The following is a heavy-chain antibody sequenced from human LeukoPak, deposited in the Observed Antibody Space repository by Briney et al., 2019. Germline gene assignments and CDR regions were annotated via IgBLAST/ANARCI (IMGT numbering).Heavy chain of an antibody. D-gene: IGHD6-19*01. V-gene: IGHV3-23*01. CDR3: ARGSSGFHDAFDI. Sequence: PGGSLRLSCAASGFTFNSYAMSWVRQAPGKGLEWVSAISGSGGSTYYADSVKGRFTISRDNSKNTLYLQMNSLRAEDTAVYYCARGSSGFHDAFDIWGQGTMVTVSS. CDR1: GFTFNSYA. CDR2: ISGSGGST. J-gene: IGHJ3*02.